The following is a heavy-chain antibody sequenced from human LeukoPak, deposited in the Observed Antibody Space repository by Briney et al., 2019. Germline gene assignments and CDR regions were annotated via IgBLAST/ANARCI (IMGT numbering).Heavy chain of an antibody. CDR3: ATDFLGFDP. J-gene: IGHJ5*02. V-gene: IGHV1-24*01. Sequence: GASVEVSCKVSGSTLTELSMHWVRQAPGEGLEWMGGFDPEDGEAIYAQKFQGRVTMTEDTSTDTVYMELSSLRSEDTAVYYCATDFLGFDPWGQGTLATVSS. CDR2: FDPEDGEA. D-gene: IGHD2/OR15-2a*01. CDR1: GSTLTELS.